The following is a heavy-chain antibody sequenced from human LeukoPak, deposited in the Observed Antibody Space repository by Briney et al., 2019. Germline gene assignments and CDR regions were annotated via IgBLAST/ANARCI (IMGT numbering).Heavy chain of an antibody. CDR1: GFTSSSYA. D-gene: IGHD6-19*01. V-gene: IGHV3-30*01. Sequence: GRSLRLSCAASGFTSSSYAMHWVRQAPGKGLEWVAVISYDGSNKYYADSVKGRFTISRDNSKNTLYLQMNSLRAEDTAVYYCARGAVAGDRWGQGTLVTVSS. J-gene: IGHJ5*02. CDR2: ISYDGSNK. CDR3: ARGAVAGDR.